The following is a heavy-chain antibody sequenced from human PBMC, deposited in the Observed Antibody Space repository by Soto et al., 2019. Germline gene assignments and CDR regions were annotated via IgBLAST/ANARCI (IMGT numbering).Heavy chain of an antibody. Sequence: PSETLSLTCAVYGGSFSGYYWSWIRQPPGKGLEWIGEINHSGSTNYNPSLKSRVTISVDTSKNQFSLKLSSVTAADTAVYYCARENLKREYQLLCDWFDSWGQGSLVTGSS. CDR3: ARENLKREYQLLCDWFDS. J-gene: IGHJ5*01. CDR1: GGSFSGYY. V-gene: IGHV4-34*01. CDR2: INHSGST. D-gene: IGHD2-2*01.